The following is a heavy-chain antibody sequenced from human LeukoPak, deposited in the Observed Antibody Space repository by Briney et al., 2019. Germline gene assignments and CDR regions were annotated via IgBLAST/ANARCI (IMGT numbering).Heavy chain of an antibody. CDR1: GGSFSGYY. V-gene: IGHV4-34*01. CDR3: ARGSPPDP. CDR2: INHSGST. J-gene: IGHJ5*02. Sequence: PSETLSLTCAVYGGSFSGYYWSWIRQPPGKGLEWIGEINHSGSTNYNPSLKSRVTISVDTSKNQFSLKLSSVTAADTAVYYCARGSPPDPWGQGTLVTVSS.